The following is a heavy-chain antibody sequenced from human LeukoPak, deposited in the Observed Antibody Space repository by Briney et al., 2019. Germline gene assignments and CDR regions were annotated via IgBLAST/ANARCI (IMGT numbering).Heavy chain of an antibody. CDR2: ISGSGDTT. D-gene: IGHD2-2*01. CDR3: AKSQRNDQQVVQRIDY. CDR1: RFTFSTYA. J-gene: IGHJ4*02. Sequence: GGSLRLSCTASRFTFSTYAMSWVRQAPGKGLEWVSSISGSGDTTYYTGSVKGRFTISRDSSKNALYLQMSSLRAEDTAVYYCAKSQRNDQQVVQRIDYWGQGTLVTVSS. V-gene: IGHV3-23*01.